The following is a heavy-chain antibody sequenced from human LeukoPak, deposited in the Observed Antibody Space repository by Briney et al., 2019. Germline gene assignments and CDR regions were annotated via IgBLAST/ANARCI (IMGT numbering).Heavy chain of an antibody. CDR1: GGSISSGGYY. CDR2: IYYSGST. Sequence: SETLSLTCTVSGGSISSGGYYWSWIRQHPGKGLEWIGYIYYSGSTYYNPSLKSRVTISVDTSKNQSSLKLSSVTAADTAVYYCARGRHYDSSGYYYRTYYFDYWGQGTLVTVSS. J-gene: IGHJ4*02. CDR3: ARGRHYDSSGYYYRTYYFDY. V-gene: IGHV4-31*03. D-gene: IGHD3-22*01.